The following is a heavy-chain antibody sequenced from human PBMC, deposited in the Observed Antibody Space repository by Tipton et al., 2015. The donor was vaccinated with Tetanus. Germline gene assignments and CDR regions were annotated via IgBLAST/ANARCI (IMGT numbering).Heavy chain of an antibody. J-gene: IGHJ4*02. D-gene: IGHD3-16*01. V-gene: IGHV3-23*01. Sequence: SLRLSCVASGFTFKSYTLNWVRQAPGKGLEWVSSLSGSGDSTYYVDSVRGRFTISRDNSKNTLYLQMNSLRAEDSAVYYCARRQVEGGAHFDHWGQGTLVTVSS. CDR1: GFTFKSYT. CDR3: ARRQVEGGAHFDH. CDR2: LSGSGDST.